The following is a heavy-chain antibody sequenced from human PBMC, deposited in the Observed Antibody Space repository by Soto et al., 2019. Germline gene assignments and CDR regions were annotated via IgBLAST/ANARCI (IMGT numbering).Heavy chain of an antibody. CDR1: GFTFPNYP. Sequence: EVQLLESGGGLVQPGGSLRLSCAASGFTFPNYPMGWVRQPPGRGLEWVSTISGGGGNTFYPDSLKGRFTISRDNSKDTVYLQMNSLRAEETAIYYCAKERLGRGADYWGQGALVTVTS. CDR2: ISGGGGNT. J-gene: IGHJ4*02. V-gene: IGHV3-23*01. CDR3: AKERLGRGADY.